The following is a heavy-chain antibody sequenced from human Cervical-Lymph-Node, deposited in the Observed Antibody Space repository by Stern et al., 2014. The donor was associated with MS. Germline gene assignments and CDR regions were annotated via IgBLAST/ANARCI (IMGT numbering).Heavy chain of an antibody. D-gene: IGHD2-15*01. CDR1: GFTFSDYY. CDR3: ARQDLIVVEGALHWHFDL. Sequence: MQLVESGGGLVKPGGSLRLSCAASGFTFSDYYMSWIRQTPGKGLEWISSISSSVITTFYADSVKGRFTISRDDAKNSLYLQMNSLRAEDTAFYYCARQDLIVVEGALHWHFDLWGRGTLLTVSS. V-gene: IGHV3-11*01. J-gene: IGHJ2*01. CDR2: ISSSVITT.